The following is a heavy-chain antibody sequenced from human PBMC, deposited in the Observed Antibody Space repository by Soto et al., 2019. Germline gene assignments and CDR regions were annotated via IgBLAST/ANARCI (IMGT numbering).Heavy chain of an antibody. D-gene: IGHD3-22*01. J-gene: IGHJ4*02. CDR1: GYSFTSYW. Sequence: PGESLKISCKGSGYSFTSYWLSWVRQMPGTGLEWMGRIDPSDSYTNYSPSFQGHVTISADKSISTAYLQWSSLKASDTAMYYCARKSYYYDSSGYSRFDYWGQGTLVTVSS. CDR3: ARKSYYYDSSGYSRFDY. V-gene: IGHV5-10-1*01. CDR2: IDPSDSYT.